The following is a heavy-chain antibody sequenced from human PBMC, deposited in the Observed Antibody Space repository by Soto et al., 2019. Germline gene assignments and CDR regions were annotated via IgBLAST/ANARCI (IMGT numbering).Heavy chain of an antibody. J-gene: IGHJ4*02. CDR2: IYHSGTA. CDR1: GDSITSGGYS. V-gene: IGHV4-30-2*01. Sequence: QLQLQESGSGLVKPSQTLSLTCAVSGDSITSGGYSWSWIRQPPGRALEWIGYIYHSGTASYNPSLKSRVSISVDRSKNQFSLKVRSVTAADTAVYFCAGSGIVVVPAALRFDFWGQGALATVSS. D-gene: IGHD2-2*01. CDR3: AGSGIVVVPAALRFDF.